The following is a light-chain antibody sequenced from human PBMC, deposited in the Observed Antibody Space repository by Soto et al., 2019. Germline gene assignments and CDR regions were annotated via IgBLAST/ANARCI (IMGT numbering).Light chain of an antibody. CDR2: DAS. CDR3: QQRSNWPPENT. CDR1: QSVSSY. Sequence: VLTQSPATLSLSPGERATLSCRASQSVSSYLAWYQQKPGQAPRLLIYDASNRATGIPARFSGSGSGTDFTLTISSLEPEDFAVDYCQQRSNWPPENTFGQGTKLEIK. J-gene: IGKJ2*01. V-gene: IGKV3-11*01.